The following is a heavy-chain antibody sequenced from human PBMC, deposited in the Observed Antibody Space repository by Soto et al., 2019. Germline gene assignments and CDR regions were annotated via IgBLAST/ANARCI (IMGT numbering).Heavy chain of an antibody. CDR3: TTDSYSSMVVVRFDF. J-gene: IGHJ4*01. CDR2: IKSRALGGTT. D-gene: IGHD2-15*01. CDR1: GFPFSNAW. Sequence: GGSLRLSCSGSGFPFSNAWINWVRHVPGKGLEWVSRIKSRALGGTTDFAAHIRGRFAITRDDSRNVAYMQMNSLHTEDTAIYYCTTDSYSSMVVVRFDFWGHGSLVTVSS. V-gene: IGHV3-15*07.